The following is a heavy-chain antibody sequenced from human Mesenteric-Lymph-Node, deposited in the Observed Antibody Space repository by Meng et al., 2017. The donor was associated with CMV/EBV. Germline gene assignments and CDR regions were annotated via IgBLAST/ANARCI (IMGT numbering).Heavy chain of an antibody. CDR3: AKNSRLSHYYGVDV. D-gene: IGHD5-12*01. V-gene: IGHV3-33*06. CDR1: GFNFNHYG. Sequence: GESLKISCAASGFNFNHYGMHWVRQAPGKGLEWVAVIWYDESNKYYGDSVRGRFIISRDNSKNTLSLQMNSLRAEDTAVYYCAKNSRLSHYYGVDVWGQGTTVTVSS. J-gene: IGHJ6*02. CDR2: IWYDESNK.